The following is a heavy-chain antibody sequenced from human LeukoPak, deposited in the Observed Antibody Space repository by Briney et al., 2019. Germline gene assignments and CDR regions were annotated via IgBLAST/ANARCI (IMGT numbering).Heavy chain of an antibody. Sequence: ASVKVSCKASGYTFNGYYMHWVRQAPGQGLEWMGWINPNSGGTNYAQKFQGRVTMTRDTSISTAYMELSRLRSDDTAVYYCARDVSSSSSPRYYYMDVWGKGTTVTVSS. V-gene: IGHV1-2*02. CDR3: ARDVSSSSSPRYYYMDV. CDR2: INPNSGGT. CDR1: GYTFNGYY. D-gene: IGHD6-6*01. J-gene: IGHJ6*03.